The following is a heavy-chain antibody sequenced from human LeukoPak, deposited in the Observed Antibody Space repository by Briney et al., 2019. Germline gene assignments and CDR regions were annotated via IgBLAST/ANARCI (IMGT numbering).Heavy chain of an antibody. Sequence: GGSLRLSCAASGFTFSSYAMSWVRQAPGKGLEWVSSISGSHTTYYADSVRGRFTISRDNSKNTLYMQLNSLRAEDTAVYYCAKSKEDCCGSFDPWGQGTLVTVSS. CDR3: AKSKEDCCGSFDP. V-gene: IGHV3-23*01. D-gene: IGHD2-21*01. CDR2: ISGSHTT. CDR1: GFTFSSYA. J-gene: IGHJ5*02.